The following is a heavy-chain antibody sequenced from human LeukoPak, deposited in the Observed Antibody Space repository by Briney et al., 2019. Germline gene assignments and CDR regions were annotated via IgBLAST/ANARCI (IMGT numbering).Heavy chain of an antibody. CDR3: AGTPEYGSGSFFDY. Sequence: SETLSLTCTVSGGSISSYYWSWIRQPPGKGLEWIGYIYYSGSTNYNPSLKSRVTMSVDTSKNQFSLKLSSVTAADTAVYYCAGTPEYGSGSFFDYWGQGTLVTVSS. V-gene: IGHV4-59*12. CDR1: GGSISSYY. J-gene: IGHJ4*02. CDR2: IYYSGST. D-gene: IGHD3-10*01.